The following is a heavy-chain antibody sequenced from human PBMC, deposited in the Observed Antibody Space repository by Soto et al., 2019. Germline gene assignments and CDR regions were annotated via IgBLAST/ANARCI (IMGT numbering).Heavy chain of an antibody. CDR1: GFPFSTSD. D-gene: IGHD3-16*01. CDR2: ISGTSNYI. CDR3: ARDLFEAARRGEYAFDI. Sequence: WGSLRLSCAASGFPFSTSDMNWVRQAPGKGLEWVSSISGTSNYIYYVDSVKGRFTISRDNAKNSLYLQMNSLRAEDTAVYYCARDLFEAARRGEYAFDIWGQGTMVTVSS. V-gene: IGHV3-21*04. J-gene: IGHJ3*02.